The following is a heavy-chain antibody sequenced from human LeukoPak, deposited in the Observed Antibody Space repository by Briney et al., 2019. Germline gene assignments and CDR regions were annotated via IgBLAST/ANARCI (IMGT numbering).Heavy chain of an antibody. J-gene: IGHJ4*02. CDR1: GFTVSSNY. Sequence: PGGSLRLSCAASGFTVSSNYMSWVRQAPGKGLEWVSVIYSGGSTYYAGSVKGRFTISRDNSKNTLYLQMNSLRAEDTAVYYCAREYSSGWQIDYWGQGTLVTVSS. D-gene: IGHD6-19*01. CDR2: IYSGGST. V-gene: IGHV3-53*01. CDR3: AREYSSGWQIDY.